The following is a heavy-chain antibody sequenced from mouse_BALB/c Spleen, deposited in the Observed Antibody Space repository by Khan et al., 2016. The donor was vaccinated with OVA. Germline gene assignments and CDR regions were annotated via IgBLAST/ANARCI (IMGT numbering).Heavy chain of an antibody. CDR2: IFTGSDNP. CDR1: GYTFTDYI. V-gene: IGHV1-77*01. Sequence: QVQLQQSGPELVKPGASLKVSCKASGYTFTDYIIGWVKQSTRQGLEWIGDIFTGSDNPYYNEKFKDKATMTADKSSNTAYMQLSSLTSEDSAVYFCARCGYSVFAYWGQGTLVTVSA. J-gene: IGHJ3*01. CDR3: ARCGYSVFAY.